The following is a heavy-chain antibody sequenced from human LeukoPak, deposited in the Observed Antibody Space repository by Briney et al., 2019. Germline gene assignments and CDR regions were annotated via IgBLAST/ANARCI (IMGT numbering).Heavy chain of an antibody. CDR1: GFTLSRNA. Sequence: RPGGSLRLSCVASGFTLSRNAIHWVRQAPGKGPEWVAIISYDGSDKYYADSVKGRFTISRDNSKNTLYLQMNSLSSEDTAVYYCAKPGYCSSATSCLNWFDPWGQGTLVTVSS. CDR3: AKPGYCSSATSCLNWFDP. J-gene: IGHJ5*02. CDR2: ISYDGSDK. V-gene: IGHV3-30*18. D-gene: IGHD2-8*02.